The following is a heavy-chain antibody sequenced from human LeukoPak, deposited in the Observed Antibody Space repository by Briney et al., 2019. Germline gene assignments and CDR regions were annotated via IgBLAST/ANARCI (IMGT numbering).Heavy chain of an antibody. CDR2: ISGSGGKT. V-gene: IGHV3-23*01. J-gene: IGHJ4*02. CDR3: AGMGSGYYLDY. D-gene: IGHD2-15*01. Sequence: GGPLRLSCAASGFTFSTYAMSWVRQAPGKGLEWVSAISGSGGKTYYADSVKGRFTISRDNSKNTLYLQMNTLRAEDTAVYYCAGMGSGYYLDYWGQGTLVTVSS. CDR1: GFTFSTYA.